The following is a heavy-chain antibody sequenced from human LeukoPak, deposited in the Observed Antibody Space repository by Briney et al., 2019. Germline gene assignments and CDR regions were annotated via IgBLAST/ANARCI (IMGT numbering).Heavy chain of an antibody. D-gene: IGHD1-26*01. CDR2: INPNSGGT. J-gene: IGHJ4*02. CDR1: GYTFTGYY. V-gene: IGHV1-2*02. Sequence: GASVKVSCKASGYTFTGYYMHWVRQAPGQGLEWMGWINPNSGGTNYAQKFQGRVTMTRDTSISTAYMELRSLRSDDTAVYYCARASPWELHTPDYWGQGTLVTVSS. CDR3: ARASPWELHTPDY.